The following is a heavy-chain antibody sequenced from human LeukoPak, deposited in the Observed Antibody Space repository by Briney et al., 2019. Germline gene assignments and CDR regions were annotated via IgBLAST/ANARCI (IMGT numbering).Heavy chain of an antibody. CDR1: GFTFSIYS. CDR3: AREAVQLERRGYFDY. Sequence: PGGSLRLSCAASGFTFSIYSMNWVRQAPGKGLEWVSYISSSSSTIYYADSVKGRFTISRDNAKNSLYLQMNSLRDEDTAVYYCAREAVQLERRGYFDYWGQGTLVTVSS. V-gene: IGHV3-48*02. J-gene: IGHJ4*02. D-gene: IGHD1-1*01. CDR2: ISSSSSTI.